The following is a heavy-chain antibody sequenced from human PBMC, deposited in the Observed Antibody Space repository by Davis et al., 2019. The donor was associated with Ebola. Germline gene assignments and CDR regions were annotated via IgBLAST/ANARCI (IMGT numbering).Heavy chain of an antibody. J-gene: IGHJ1*01. Sequence: ASVKVSCKASGGTFSSYTISWVRQAPGQGLEWMGWISAYNGNTNYAQKLQGRVTMTTDTSTSTAYMELRSLRFDDTAVYYCARGYPLSGSYKHWGQGTLVTVSS. V-gene: IGHV1-18*01. D-gene: IGHD1-26*01. CDR2: ISAYNGNT. CDR3: ARGYPLSGSYKH. CDR1: GGTFSSYT.